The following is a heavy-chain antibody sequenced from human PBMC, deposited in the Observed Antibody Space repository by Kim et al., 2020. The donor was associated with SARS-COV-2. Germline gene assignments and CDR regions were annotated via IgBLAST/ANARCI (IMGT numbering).Heavy chain of an antibody. D-gene: IGHD6-19*01. J-gene: IGHJ4*02. Sequence: GSASSVNGRVTISRGNAKNSLYLQMNGLRAEDTALYYCAKDIGYSSGLIDYWGQGTLVTVSS. V-gene: IGHV3-9*01. CDR3: AKDIGYSSGLIDY.